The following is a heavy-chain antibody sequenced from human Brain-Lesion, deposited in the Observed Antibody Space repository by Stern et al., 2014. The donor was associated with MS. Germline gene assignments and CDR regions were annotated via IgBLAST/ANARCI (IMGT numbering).Heavy chain of an antibody. V-gene: IGHV1-45*02. CDR3: AEGGSYGFVY. Sequence: QVQLMQSGAEVKKPGSSVKVSCQASGNTFTNRYLHWVRQAPGQALEWMGWITPFTGTTNYAKNLQDRVTINTDRSMSTAYMDLSSLRSDDTAIYFCAEGGSYGFVYWGQGTLVTVSS. CDR2: ITPFTGTT. CDR1: GNTFTNRY. J-gene: IGHJ4*02. D-gene: IGHD4-17*01.